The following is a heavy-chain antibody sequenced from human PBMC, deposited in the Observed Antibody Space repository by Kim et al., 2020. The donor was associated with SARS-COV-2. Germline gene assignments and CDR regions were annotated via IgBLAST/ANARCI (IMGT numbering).Heavy chain of an antibody. V-gene: IGHV4-31*03. CDR3: ARWGGWLQLPKGVFDY. CDR1: GGSISSGGYY. D-gene: IGHD5-12*01. J-gene: IGHJ4*02. Sequence: SETLSLTCTVSGGSISSGGYYWSWIRQHPGKGLEWIGYIYYSGSTYYNPSLKSRVTISVDTSKNQFSLKLSSVTAADTAVYYCARWGGWLQLPKGVFDYWGQGTLVTVSS. CDR2: IYYSGST.